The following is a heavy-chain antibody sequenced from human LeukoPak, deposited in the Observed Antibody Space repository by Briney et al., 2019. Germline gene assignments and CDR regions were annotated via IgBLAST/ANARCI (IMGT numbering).Heavy chain of an antibody. V-gene: IGHV4-61*02. D-gene: IGHD3-10*01. Sequence: PSQTLSLTCTVSGASISSGSYYWSWIRQPAGKGLEWIGRIHTSGNTNYNPSLKSRVTISIDTSKNQFSLKLSSVTAADTAVYYCVVASGSSYRGAVFDYWGQGSLVTVSS. J-gene: IGHJ4*02. CDR2: IHTSGNT. CDR3: VVASGSSYRGAVFDY. CDR1: GASISSGSYY.